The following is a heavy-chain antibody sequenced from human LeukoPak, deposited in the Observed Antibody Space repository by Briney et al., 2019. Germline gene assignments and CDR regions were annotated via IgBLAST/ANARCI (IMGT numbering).Heavy chain of an antibody. CDR1: GFTFSNCA. CDR3: AKGHDSSGYSQTFFDY. J-gene: IGHJ4*02. D-gene: IGHD3-22*01. CDR2: ISGSGDST. Sequence: GGSLRLSCAASGFTFSNCAMSWVRQAPGKGLEWVSVISGSGDSTYYADSVEGRFTISRDNSKNTLYLQMNSLRAEDTAVYYCAKGHDSSGYSQTFFDYWGQGTLVTVSS. V-gene: IGHV3-23*01.